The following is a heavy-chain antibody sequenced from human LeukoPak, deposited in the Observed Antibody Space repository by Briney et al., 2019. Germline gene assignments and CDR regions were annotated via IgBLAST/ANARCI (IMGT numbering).Heavy chain of an antibody. CDR2: ISSSSSYI. CDR1: GFTFSSYS. J-gene: IGHJ4*02. D-gene: IGHD1-7*01. V-gene: IGHV3-21*01. Sequence: GGSLRLSCAASGFTFSSYSMNWVRQAAGKGLEWVSSISSSSSYIYYADSVKGRFTISRDNAKNSLYLQMNSLRAEDTAVYYCARDLVEGTTQYYFDYWGQGTLVTVSS. CDR3: ARDLVEGTTQYYFDY.